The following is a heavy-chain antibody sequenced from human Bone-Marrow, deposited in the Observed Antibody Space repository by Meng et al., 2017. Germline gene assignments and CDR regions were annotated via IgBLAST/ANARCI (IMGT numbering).Heavy chain of an antibody. CDR3: ASGGYSGSYYPFDY. CDR2: IYYSGST. Sequence: SDTLSLTCTVSGGSISSISYYWGWIRQPPGKGLEWIGSIYYSGSTYYNPSLKSRVTISVDTSKNHFSLKLSYVTAADTAVYYCASGGYSGSYYPFDYWGQGTLVTVSS. J-gene: IGHJ4*02. D-gene: IGHD1-26*01. V-gene: IGHV4-39*07. CDR1: GGSISSISYY.